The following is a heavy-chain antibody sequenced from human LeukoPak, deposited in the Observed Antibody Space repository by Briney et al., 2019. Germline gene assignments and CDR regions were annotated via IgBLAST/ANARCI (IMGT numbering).Heavy chain of an antibody. CDR1: GYIFTSST. V-gene: IGHV1-2*02. CDR2: INPNTGGT. J-gene: IGHJ4*02. Sequence: ASVTVSCKTSGYIFTSSTLYWMRQAPGQGLEWMGWINPNTGGTNYPQKFRGRVLLTRDTSISSAYMEVFRLTRDDTAVYYCARGKGLDWGQGTLVTVSS. CDR3: ARGKGLD.